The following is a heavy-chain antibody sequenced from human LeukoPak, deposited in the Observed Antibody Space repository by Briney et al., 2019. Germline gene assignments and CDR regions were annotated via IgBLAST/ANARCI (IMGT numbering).Heavy chain of an antibody. V-gene: IGHV1-2*02. CDR1: GYTFTDYF. CDR2: INPNSGGT. CDR3: ARVPIVGVTLFDY. J-gene: IGHJ4*02. Sequence: ASVKVSCKTSGYTFTDYFIHWVRQAPGQGLEWMGWINPNSGGTNYAQKFQGRVTMTRDTSISTAYMELSRLRSDDTAVYYCARVPIVGVTLFDYWGQGTLVTVSS. D-gene: IGHD1-26*01.